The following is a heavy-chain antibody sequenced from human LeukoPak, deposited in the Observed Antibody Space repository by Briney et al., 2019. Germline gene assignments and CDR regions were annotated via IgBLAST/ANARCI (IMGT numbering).Heavy chain of an antibody. D-gene: IGHD5-24*01. V-gene: IGHV1-69*13. J-gene: IGHJ6*02. CDR2: IIPIFGTA. CDR1: GGTFSSYA. Sequence: SVKVSCKASGGTFSSYAISWVRQAPGQGLEWMGGIIPIFGTANYAQEFQGRVTITADESTSTAYMELSSLRSEDTAVYYCARDGYNPDYYYYYGMDVWGQGTTVTVSS. CDR3: ARDGYNPDYYYYYGMDV.